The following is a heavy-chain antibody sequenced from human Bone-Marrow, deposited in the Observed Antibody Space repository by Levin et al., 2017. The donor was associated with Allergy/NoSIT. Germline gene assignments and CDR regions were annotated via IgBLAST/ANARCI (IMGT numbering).Heavy chain of an antibody. J-gene: IGHJ3*02. Sequence: PGGSLRLSCKASGFTFTNSAVQWVRQARGQRLEWIGWIIVGSGNTNYAQNLQERVTITRDMSTSIAYLELSSLRSEDTAVYYCAAELYRGGRSGAFDIWGQGTMVTVSS. D-gene: IGHD2-15*01. CDR2: IIVGSGNT. V-gene: IGHV1-58*01. CDR3: AAELYRGGRSGAFDI. CDR1: GFTFTNSA.